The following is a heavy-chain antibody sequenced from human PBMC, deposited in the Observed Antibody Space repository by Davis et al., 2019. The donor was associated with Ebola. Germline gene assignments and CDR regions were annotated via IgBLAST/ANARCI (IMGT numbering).Heavy chain of an antibody. J-gene: IGHJ3*02. V-gene: IGHV3-53*04. CDR3: ARVGDCSSTSCYRDDAFDI. CDR1: GFTFSSYS. Sequence: GESLKISCAASGFTFSSYSMNWVRQAPGKGLEWVSVIYSGGSTYYADSVKGRFTISRHNSKNTLYLQMNSLRAEDTAVYYCARVGDCSSTSCYRDDAFDIWGQGTMVTVSS. D-gene: IGHD2-2*01. CDR2: IYSGGST.